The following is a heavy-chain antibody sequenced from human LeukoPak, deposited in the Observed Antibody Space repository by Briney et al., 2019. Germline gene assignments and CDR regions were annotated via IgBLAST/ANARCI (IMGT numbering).Heavy chain of an antibody. V-gene: IGHV4-34*01. CDR3: AKGKAAHYHSVTDEYYYYLDV. CDR1: GYYFSGFY. J-gene: IGHJ6*03. D-gene: IGHD3-9*01. CDR2: ISYSGST. Sequence: SETLSLTCVVEGYYFSGFYWTWIRQAPGKGLEWIGEISYSGSTKYNPSLKSRVTIEVDTSKKQISLNLSSVTAADTAVYHCAKGKAAHYHSVTDEYYYYLDVWGKGTTVIVSS.